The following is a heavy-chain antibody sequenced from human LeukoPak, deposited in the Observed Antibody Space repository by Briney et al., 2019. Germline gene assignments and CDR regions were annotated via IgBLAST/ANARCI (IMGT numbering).Heavy chain of an antibody. CDR3: ARGFSSGWYGAFDI. J-gene: IGHJ3*02. V-gene: IGHV1-2*02. CDR2: INPNSGGT. D-gene: IGHD6-19*01. CDR1: GGTFSSYA. Sequence: ASVKVSCKASGGTFSSYAISWVRQAPGQGLEWMGGINPNSGGTNYAQKFQGRVTMTRDTSISTAYMELSRLRSDDTAVYYCARGFSSGWYGAFDIWGQGTMVTVSS.